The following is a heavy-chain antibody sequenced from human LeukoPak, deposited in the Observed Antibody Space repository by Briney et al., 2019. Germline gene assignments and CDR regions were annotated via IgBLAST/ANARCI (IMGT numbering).Heavy chain of an antibody. Sequence: ASVKVSCKASGYTFTGYYMHWVRQAPGQGLEWMGWINPNSGGTNYAQKFQGRVTMTRDTPISTAYMELSRLRSDDTAVYYCARGAKKQQLVLGYWGQGTLVTVSS. CDR2: INPNSGGT. CDR1: GYTFTGYY. D-gene: IGHD6-13*01. V-gene: IGHV1-2*02. J-gene: IGHJ4*02. CDR3: ARGAKKQQLVLGY.